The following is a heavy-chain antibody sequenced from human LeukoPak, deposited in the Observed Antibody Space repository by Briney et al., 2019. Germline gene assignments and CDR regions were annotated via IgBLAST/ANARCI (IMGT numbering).Heavy chain of an antibody. CDR2: TSGNGGST. CDR1: GFTFSSYG. D-gene: IGHD3-10*01. Sequence: HPGGSLRLSCAASGFTFSSYGMSWVRQAPGKGLEWVSATSGNGGSTYYADSVKGRFTISRDNAKNSLYLQMNSLRAEDTAVYYCARDGPMAFDYWGQGTLVTVSS. J-gene: IGHJ4*02. V-gene: IGHV3-23*01. CDR3: ARDGPMAFDY.